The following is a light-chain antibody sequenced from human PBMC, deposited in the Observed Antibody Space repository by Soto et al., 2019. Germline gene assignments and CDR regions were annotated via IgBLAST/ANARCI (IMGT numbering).Light chain of an antibody. CDR2: RSD. V-gene: IGLV1-44*01. CDR1: RSTIGSNP. J-gene: IGLJ3*02. Sequence: QSVLTQPPSASETPGQRVTISCSGSRSTIGSNPVQWYRQLPGTAPQLLIYRSDQRPSGVPDRFSGSKSGTSASLTISGLQSEDEADYHCATWDDNVYGPVFGGGTKLTVL. CDR3: ATWDDNVYGPV.